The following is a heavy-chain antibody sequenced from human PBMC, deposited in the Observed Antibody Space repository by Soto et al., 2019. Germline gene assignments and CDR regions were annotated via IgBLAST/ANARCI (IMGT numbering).Heavy chain of an antibody. Sequence: QVQLVQSGAEVKKPGASVKVSCKASGYTLTSYDINWVRQASGQGLEWMGWMNLNSGGRGYAQKFQGRVTMTRDTSKSTAYMELSSLRSDDTAMYYCARANGDFDYWGQGTLVTVSS. V-gene: IGHV1-8*01. CDR3: ARANGDFDY. CDR2: MNLNSGGR. J-gene: IGHJ4*02. CDR1: GYTLTSYD. D-gene: IGHD4-17*01.